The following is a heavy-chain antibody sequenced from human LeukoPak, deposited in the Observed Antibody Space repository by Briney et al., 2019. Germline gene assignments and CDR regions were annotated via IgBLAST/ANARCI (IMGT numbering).Heavy chain of an antibody. CDR3: ARSVVKSDFWSGYYYYYGMDV. J-gene: IGHJ6*02. V-gene: IGHV3-48*02. Sequence: PGGSLRLSCAASGFTFSSYSMNWVRQAPGKGLEWVSYIGSSSSTIYYADSVKGRFTISRDNAKNSLYLQMNSLRDEDTAVYYCARSVVKSDFWSGYYYYYGMDVWGQGTTVTVSS. CDR1: GFTFSSYS. D-gene: IGHD3-3*01. CDR2: IGSSSSTI.